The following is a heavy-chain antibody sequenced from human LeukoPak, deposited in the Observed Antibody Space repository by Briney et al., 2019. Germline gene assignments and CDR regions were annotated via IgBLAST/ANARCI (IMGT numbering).Heavy chain of an antibody. D-gene: IGHD5-24*01. CDR1: GYSISSGYY. CDR3: AREGDGYNFGS. V-gene: IGHV4-38-2*02. CDR2: VHRSGTA. Sequence: PSETLSLTCGVSGYSISSGYYWGWIRQPPGKGLEWIGCVHRSGTAYYNPSLESRVSISVDTFKNHFSLKLTSMTATDTAVYFCAREGDGYNFGSWGQGTLVTVSS. J-gene: IGHJ5*01.